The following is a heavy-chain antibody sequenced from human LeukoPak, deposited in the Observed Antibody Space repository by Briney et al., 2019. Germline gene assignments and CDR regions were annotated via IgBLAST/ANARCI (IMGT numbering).Heavy chain of an antibody. CDR2: INHSGST. J-gene: IGHJ4*02. D-gene: IGHD1-20*01. CDR1: GGSISSGGYS. Sequence: SETLSLTCAVSGGSISSGGYSWSWIRQPPGKGLEWIGEINHSGSTNYNPSLKSRVTISVDTSKNQFSLKLSSVTAADTAVYYCARARITGTTDYWGQGTLVTVSS. V-gene: IGHV4-34*01. CDR3: ARARITGTTDY.